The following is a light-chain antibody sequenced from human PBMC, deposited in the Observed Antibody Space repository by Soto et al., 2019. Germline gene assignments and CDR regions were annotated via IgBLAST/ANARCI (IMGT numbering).Light chain of an antibody. CDR2: EVS. Sequence: QSVLTQPPSASGSPGQSVTISCTGTSSDVGGYDHVSWYQPHPGKVPKLIIFEVSNRPSGVSARFSASKSGNTASLTISGLQTEDEAHYYCASFTSRSALVFGSGTKVTVL. CDR3: ASFTSRSALV. J-gene: IGLJ1*01. V-gene: IGLV2-14*01. CDR1: SSDVGGYDH.